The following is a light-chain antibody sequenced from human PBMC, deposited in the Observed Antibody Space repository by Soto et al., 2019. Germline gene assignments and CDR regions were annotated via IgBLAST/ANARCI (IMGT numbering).Light chain of an antibody. CDR2: GAS. CDR3: QQYGSSPS. Sequence: EIVLTQSPGALSLSPGERATLSCRASQSVSSSYLAWYQQKPGQAPRLLIYGASSRATGIPDRVSGSGSGTDFTLTISRLEPEDFAVYYCQQYGSSPSFGQGTKREIK. J-gene: IGKJ2*01. V-gene: IGKV3-20*01. CDR1: QSVSSSY.